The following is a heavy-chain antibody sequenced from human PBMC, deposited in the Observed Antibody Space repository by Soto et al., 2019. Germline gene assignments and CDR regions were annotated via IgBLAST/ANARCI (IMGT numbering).Heavy chain of an antibody. J-gene: IGHJ4*02. CDR1: GGSISNYY. CDR3: ARIKSSTLDY. Sequence: SETLSLTCTVSGGSISNYYWSWIRQPPGKGLEWIGYFYYTGSTNYTPSLKSRVTISIDTSKNQFSLKLNSLTAADTAVYYCARIKSSTLDYWGQGTLVTVSS. D-gene: IGHD6-19*01. CDR2: FYYTGST. V-gene: IGHV4-59*01.